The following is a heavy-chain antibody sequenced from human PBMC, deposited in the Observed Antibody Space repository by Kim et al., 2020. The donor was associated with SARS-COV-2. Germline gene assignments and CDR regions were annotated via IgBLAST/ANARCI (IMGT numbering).Heavy chain of an antibody. CDR1: GFTFSSYG. CDR2: IWYDGSNK. D-gene: IGHD3-22*01. V-gene: IGHV3-33*01. J-gene: IGHJ4*02. CDR3: ARATYYYDSSGYYYDY. Sequence: GGSLRLSCAASGFTFSSYGMHWVRQAPGKGLEWVAVIWYDGSNKYYADSVKGRFTISRDNSKNTLYLQMNSLRAEDTAVYYCARATYYYDSSGYYYDYWGQGTLVTVSS.